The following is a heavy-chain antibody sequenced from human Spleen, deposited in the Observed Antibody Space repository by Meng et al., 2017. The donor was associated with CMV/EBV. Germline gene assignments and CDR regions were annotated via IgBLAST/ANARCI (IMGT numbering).Heavy chain of an antibody. V-gene: IGHV4-59*01. J-gene: IGHJ4*02. CDR3: ARVSGYCSSASCSNYFDF. CDR2: IYYTGST. CDR1: GGSFGNYH. D-gene: IGHD2-2*01. Sequence: SETLSLTCSVSGGSFGNYHWSWVRQSPGKALEWIGYIYYTGSTKYNPSLKSRGVMSVDTSNIQFSLKLNSVTAADTAVYYCARVSGYCSSASCSNYFDFWGQGTLVTVSS.